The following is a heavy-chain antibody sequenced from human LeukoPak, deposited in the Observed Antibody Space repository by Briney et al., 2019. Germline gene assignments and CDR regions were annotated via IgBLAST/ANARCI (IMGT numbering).Heavy chain of an antibody. D-gene: IGHD2/OR15-2a*01. J-gene: IGHJ2*01. CDR1: GINFGDYA. CDR3: SRFYDL. Sequence: GGSLRLSCAVSGINFGDYAMSWVRQAPGKGLVWLGFIRSKTFGGAPDYAPSVKDRFVISRDDSNSIAYLHMNNLRAEDTAVYFCSRFYDLWGRGTLVTVSS. CDR2: IRSKTFGGAP. V-gene: IGHV3-49*04.